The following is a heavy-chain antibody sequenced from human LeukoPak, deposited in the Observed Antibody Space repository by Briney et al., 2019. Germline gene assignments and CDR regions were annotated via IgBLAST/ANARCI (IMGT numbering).Heavy chain of an antibody. J-gene: IGHJ4*02. CDR3: AKDRNEVSASWPSG. V-gene: IGHV3-30*18. Sequence: GGSLRLSCAASGFTFSSYGMHWVRQAPGKGLEWVALISYDGGNQYYLDSVKGRFTISRDNSKNTLYLQMNSLTVEDTAVYYCAKDRNEVSASWPSGWGQGTLVTVSS. CDR2: ISYDGGNQ. D-gene: IGHD1-1*01. CDR1: GFTFSSYG.